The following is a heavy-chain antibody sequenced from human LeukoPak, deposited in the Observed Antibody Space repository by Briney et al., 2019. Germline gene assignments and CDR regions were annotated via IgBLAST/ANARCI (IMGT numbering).Heavy chain of an antibody. CDR1: GDTFSMYT. CDR2: IIPIPDIA. CDR3: ARDGGAAAYPGLSAFDI. Sequence: GASVKVSCKASGDTFSMYTFSWVRQAPGQGLEWMGRIIPIPDIANYPQKFQGRVTITADILTNTTYMELSSLRSDDTAVYYCARDGGAAAYPGLSAFDIWGQGTMVTVSS. D-gene: IGHD6-13*01. V-gene: IGHV1-69*04. J-gene: IGHJ3*02.